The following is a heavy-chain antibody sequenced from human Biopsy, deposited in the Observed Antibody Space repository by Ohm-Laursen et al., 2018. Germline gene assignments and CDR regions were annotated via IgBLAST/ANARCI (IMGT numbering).Heavy chain of an antibody. CDR1: GRTFSDYR. D-gene: IGHD4-17*01. J-gene: IGHJ4*02. CDR2: INQSGST. V-gene: IGHV4-34*08. CDR3: GNEVYGRDY. Sequence: TLSLTCVVFGRTFSDYRWTWIRQPPGKGLEWIGQINQSGSTNSNPSLKSRITISAEASKYEFSLRLTSVTAADTAVYFCGNEVYGRDYWGLGARVTVSS.